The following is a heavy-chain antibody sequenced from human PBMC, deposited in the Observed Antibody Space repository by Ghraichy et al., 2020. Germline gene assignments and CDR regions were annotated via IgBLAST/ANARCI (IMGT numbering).Heavy chain of an antibody. CDR2: TYYRSKWYN. CDR3: ARGTWNQRSYYFDY. D-gene: IGHD1-1*01. V-gene: IGHV6-1*01. J-gene: IGHJ4*02. CDR1: GDSVASSTAA. Sequence: SQTISLTCAISGDSVASSTAAWNWIRHSPSGHLEWLGRTYYRSKWYNDYAVSVESRIAINPDTSKGQFSLHLYSVIPGDTAVYYCARGTWNQRSYYFDYWGQGTLVTVSS.